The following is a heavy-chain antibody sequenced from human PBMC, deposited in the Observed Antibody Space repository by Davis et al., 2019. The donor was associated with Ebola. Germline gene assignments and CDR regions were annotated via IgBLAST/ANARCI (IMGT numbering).Heavy chain of an antibody. Sequence: GESLKISCSASGFIFSTYVMSWVRQAPGKGLEWVAVISFDGSNQYYADSVKGRFTISRDNSKNTLDPEMNSLRTEDTAMYYCARAPRGQLVDFDIWGQGTMVTVSS. V-gene: IGHV3-30*03. J-gene: IGHJ3*02. CDR2: ISFDGSNQ. CDR3: ARAPRGQLVDFDI. D-gene: IGHD6-13*01. CDR1: GFIFSTYV.